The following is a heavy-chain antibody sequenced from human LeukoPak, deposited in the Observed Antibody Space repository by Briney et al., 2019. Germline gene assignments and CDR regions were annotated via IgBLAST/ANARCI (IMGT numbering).Heavy chain of an antibody. CDR3: AKDRFRYYGSGSYADY. D-gene: IGHD3-10*01. CDR2: ISGSGGST. Sequence: GGSLRLSCAASGFTFSSYAMSWVRQAPGKGLEWVSAISGSGGSTYYADSVKGRFTISRDNSKNTLYLQMNSLRAEDAAVYYCAKDRFRYYGSGSYADYWGQGTLVTVSS. CDR1: GFTFSSYA. V-gene: IGHV3-23*01. J-gene: IGHJ4*02.